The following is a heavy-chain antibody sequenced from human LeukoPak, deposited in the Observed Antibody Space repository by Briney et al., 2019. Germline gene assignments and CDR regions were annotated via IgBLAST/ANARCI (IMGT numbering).Heavy chain of an antibody. CDR3: ARATAFFDI. Sequence: PSETLSLTCTVSGGSISSRTYYWGWIRQPPGKGLEWIGSIYYTGSTYYNPSLKSRVTISVDTSKNQFSLKLTSVTAADTAVYYCARATAFFDIWGQGTMVTVSS. CDR1: GGSISSRTYY. CDR2: IYYTGST. V-gene: IGHV4-39*07. J-gene: IGHJ3*02.